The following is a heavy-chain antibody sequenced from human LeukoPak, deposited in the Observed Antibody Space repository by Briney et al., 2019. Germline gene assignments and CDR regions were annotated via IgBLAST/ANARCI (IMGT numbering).Heavy chain of an antibody. V-gene: IGHV4-39*01. CDR3: ARSPSRWGAGFDY. CDR1: GGSISSSSYY. Sequence: SETLSLTCTVSGGSISSSSYYWGWIRQPPGKGLEWIGSIYYSGSTYYNPSLKSRVTISVDTSKNQFSLKLSSVTAADTAVCYCARSPSRWGAGFDYWGQGTLVTVSS. J-gene: IGHJ4*02. CDR2: IYYSGST. D-gene: IGHD3-16*01.